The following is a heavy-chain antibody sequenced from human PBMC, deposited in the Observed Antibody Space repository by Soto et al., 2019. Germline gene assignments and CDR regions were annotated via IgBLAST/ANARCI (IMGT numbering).Heavy chain of an antibody. CDR1: GGSISSYY. Sequence: PSGTLSLTCTVSGGSISSYYWSWIRQPPGKGLEWIGYIYYSGSTNYNPSLKSRVTISVDTSKNQFSLKLSSVTAADTAVYYCATHDYGDYGGGYYYYYMDVWGKGTTVTVSS. V-gene: IGHV4-59*01. CDR2: IYYSGST. J-gene: IGHJ6*03. D-gene: IGHD4-17*01. CDR3: ATHDYGDYGGGYYYYYMDV.